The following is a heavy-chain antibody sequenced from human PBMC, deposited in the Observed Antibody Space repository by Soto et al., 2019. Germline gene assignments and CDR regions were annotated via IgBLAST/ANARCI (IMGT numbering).Heavy chain of an antibody. J-gene: IGHJ4*02. V-gene: IGHV1-18*01. Sequence: ASVKVSCKASGDTFTSYGISWVRQAPGQGLEWMGWISAYNGNTNYAQKLQGRVTMTTDTSTSTAYMELRSLRSGDTALYYCAVGRPTTELDYWGQGTLVNVSS. CDR3: AVGRPTTELDY. CDR1: GDTFTSYG. D-gene: IGHD4-17*01. CDR2: ISAYNGNT.